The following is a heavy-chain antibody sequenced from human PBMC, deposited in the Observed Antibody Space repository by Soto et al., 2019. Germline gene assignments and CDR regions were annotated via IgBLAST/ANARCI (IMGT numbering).Heavy chain of an antibody. V-gene: IGHV3-30*18. J-gene: IGHJ3*02. CDR1: GFTFSSYG. CDR3: AKADDPQTFGGVIANLGAFDI. Sequence: GGSLRLSCAASGFTFSSYGMHWVRQAPGKGLEWVAVISYDGSNKYYADSVKGRFTISRDNSKNTLYLQMNSLRAEDTAVYYCAKADDPQTFGGVIANLGAFDIWGQGTMVTVSS. CDR2: ISYDGSNK. D-gene: IGHD3-16*02.